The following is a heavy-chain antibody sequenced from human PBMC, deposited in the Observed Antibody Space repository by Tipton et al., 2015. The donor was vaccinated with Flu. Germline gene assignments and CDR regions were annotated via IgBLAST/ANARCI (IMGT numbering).Heavy chain of an antibody. CDR1: GFTFSSFW. V-gene: IGHV3-7*03. J-gene: IGHJ4*02. D-gene: IGHD2-15*01. Sequence: SLRLSCAASGFTFSSFWMIWVRQAPGEGLEWVANIKHDGSEKYYLDSVKGRFTISRDNAKKSVYLQMNSLRAEDTAVYYCARGGVAPGSFWGQGTLVTVSS. CDR2: IKHDGSEK. CDR3: ARGGVAPGSF.